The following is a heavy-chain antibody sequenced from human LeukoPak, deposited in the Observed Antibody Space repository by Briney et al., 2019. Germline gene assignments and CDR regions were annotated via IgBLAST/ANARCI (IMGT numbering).Heavy chain of an antibody. CDR1: GYIFTSYW. V-gene: IGHV5-51*01. D-gene: IGHD2-2*01. J-gene: IGHJ4*02. CDR2: ICPGDSDT. CDR3: ARLVVPAAIRGGPIDY. Sequence: GESLKISCKGSGYIFTSYWIGWVRQMPGKGLECMGIICPGDSDTRYSPSFQGQVTISADKSISTAYLQWSSLKASDTAMYYCARLVVPAAIRGGPIDYWGQGTLVTVSS.